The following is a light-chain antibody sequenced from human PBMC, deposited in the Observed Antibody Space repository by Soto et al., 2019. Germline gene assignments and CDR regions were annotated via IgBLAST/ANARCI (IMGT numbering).Light chain of an antibody. CDR2: GAS. CDR3: HQYGSPPRT. Sequence: EIVLTQSPGTLSLSPGERATLSCTASQSVTRNYLAWYQQKPGQAPRLLIYGASNRATGISDRFSGSGSGTDFTLTISRLEPEDFAVYSCHQYGSPPRTFGQGTKVEIK. V-gene: IGKV3-20*01. CDR1: QSVTRNY. J-gene: IGKJ1*01.